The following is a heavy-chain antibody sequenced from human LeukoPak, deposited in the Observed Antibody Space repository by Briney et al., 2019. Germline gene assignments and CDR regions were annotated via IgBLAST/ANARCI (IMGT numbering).Heavy chain of an antibody. CDR3: ARVSGSIAAPDY. D-gene: IGHD6-13*01. CDR2: VNPNSGGT. Sequence: ASVKVSCKASGYTFTGYYMHWVRQAPGQGLEWMGWVNPNSGGTNYAQKFQGRVTMTRDTSISTAYMELSRLRSDDTAVYYCARVSGSIAAPDYWGQGTLVTVSS. V-gene: IGHV1-2*02. J-gene: IGHJ4*02. CDR1: GYTFTGYY.